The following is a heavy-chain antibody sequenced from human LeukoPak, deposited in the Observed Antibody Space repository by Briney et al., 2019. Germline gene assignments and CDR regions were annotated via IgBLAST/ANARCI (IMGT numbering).Heavy chain of an antibody. CDR3: AELGITMIGGV. J-gene: IGHJ6*04. CDR1: GFTFSSYE. CDR2: ISSSSSYI. D-gene: IGHD3-10*02. V-gene: IGHV3-21*01. Sequence: SGGSLRLSCAASGFTFSSYEMNWVRQAPGKGLEWVSSISSSSSYIYYADSVKGRFTISRDNAKNSLYLQMNSLRAEDTAVYYCAELGITMIGGVWGKGTTVTVSS.